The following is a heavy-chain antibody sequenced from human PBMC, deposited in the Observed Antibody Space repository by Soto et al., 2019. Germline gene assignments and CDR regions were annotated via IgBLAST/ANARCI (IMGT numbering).Heavy chain of an antibody. J-gene: IGHJ4*02. Sequence: EVQLVESGGGLVKPGGSLRLSCAASGFTFSSYSMNWVRQAPGKGLEWVSSISSSSSYIYYADSVKGRFTISRDNAKNSLYLQMNSLRAEDTAVYYCARASGYDVNFDYWGQGTLVTVSS. V-gene: IGHV3-21*01. D-gene: IGHD5-12*01. CDR2: ISSSSSYI. CDR1: GFTFSSYS. CDR3: ARASGYDVNFDY.